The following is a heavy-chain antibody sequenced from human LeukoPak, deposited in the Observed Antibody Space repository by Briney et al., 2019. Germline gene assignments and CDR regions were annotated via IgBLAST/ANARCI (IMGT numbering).Heavy chain of an antibody. V-gene: IGHV3-30*18. J-gene: IGHJ4*02. CDR1: GFTFSSYG. CDR3: AKDRDY. Sequence: GGSLRLSCAASGFTFSSYGMHWVRQAPGKGLEWVAVISYDGSNKYYADSVKGRFTISRDNSKNTLYLQMNSLRAEDTAVYYCAKDRDYWGQGTLVTVSS. CDR2: ISYDGSNK.